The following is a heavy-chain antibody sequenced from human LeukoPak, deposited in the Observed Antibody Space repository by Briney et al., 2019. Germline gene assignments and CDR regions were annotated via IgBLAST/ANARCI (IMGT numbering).Heavy chain of an antibody. CDR2: MKRDGSEV. J-gene: IGHJ4*02. D-gene: IGHD2-2*02. Sequence: GGSLRLSCAASGFTFSTYWMTWVRQAPGKGLEWVANMKRDGSEVYYANSVKGHFSISRDNAKNSLYLQMNSLRAEDTAVYYCARYTEYYFDYWGQGTLVTVSS. CDR3: ARYTEYYFDY. CDR1: GFTFSTYW. V-gene: IGHV3-7*01.